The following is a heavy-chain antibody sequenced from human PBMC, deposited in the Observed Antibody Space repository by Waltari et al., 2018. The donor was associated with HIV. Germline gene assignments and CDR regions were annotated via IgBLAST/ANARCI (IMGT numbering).Heavy chain of an antibody. V-gene: IGHV3-74*01. CDR1: GFTFSSYW. J-gene: IGHJ4*02. D-gene: IGHD1-26*01. CDR2: INSDGSST. Sequence: EVQLVESGGGSVQPGGSLRISCAASGFTFSSYWMHWVRQAPGKGLVWVSRINSDGSSTSYADSVKGRFTISRDNAKNTVYLQMNSLRAEDTAVYYCARAGRDGKLPPDYWGQGTLVTVSS. CDR3: ARAGRDGKLPPDY.